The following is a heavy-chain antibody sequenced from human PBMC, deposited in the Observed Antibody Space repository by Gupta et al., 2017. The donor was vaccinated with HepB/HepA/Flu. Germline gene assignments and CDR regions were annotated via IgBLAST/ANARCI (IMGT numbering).Heavy chain of an antibody. Sequence: EVQLLESGGGLVQPGGSLRLSCVASGFMFNNYGMNWVRRAPGKGLEWVSSISGVGGSTYHADSVRGRVTISRDNSKNTVYLQMNSLRVEDTAIYYGAKDLWQQLVYFDSWGQGTLVTVSA. D-gene: IGHD1-1*01. V-gene: IGHV3-23*01. CDR1: GFMFNNYG. J-gene: IGHJ4*02. CDR3: AKDLWQQLVYFDS. CDR2: ISGVGGST.